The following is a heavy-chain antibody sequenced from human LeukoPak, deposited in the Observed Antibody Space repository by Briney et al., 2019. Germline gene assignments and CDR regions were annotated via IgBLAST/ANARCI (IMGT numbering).Heavy chain of an antibody. V-gene: IGHV3-11*04. CDR1: GFTFSDYY. Sequence: GGSLRLSCAASGFTFSDYYMSWIRQAPGKGLEWVSYISSSGSTIYYADSVKGRFTISRDNAKNSLYLQMNSLRAEDTAVYYCARFITMIVVSGYAFDIWGQGTMVTVSS. D-gene: IGHD3-22*01. CDR3: ARFITMIVVSGYAFDI. CDR2: ISSSGSTI. J-gene: IGHJ3*02.